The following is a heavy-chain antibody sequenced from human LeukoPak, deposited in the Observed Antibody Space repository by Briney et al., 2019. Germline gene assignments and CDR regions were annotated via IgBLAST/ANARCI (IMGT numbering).Heavy chain of an antibody. Sequence: SQTLSLTCTVSGGSISSGDYYWSWIRQPPGTGLEWIGYIYYSGSTYYNPSLKSRVTISVDTSKNQFSLKLSSVTAADTAVYYCARDHQYCSSTSCYVDHWYFDLWGRGTLVTVSS. CDR2: IYYSGST. V-gene: IGHV4-30-4*01. J-gene: IGHJ2*01. D-gene: IGHD2-2*01. CDR3: ARDHQYCSSTSCYVDHWYFDL. CDR1: GGSISSGDYY.